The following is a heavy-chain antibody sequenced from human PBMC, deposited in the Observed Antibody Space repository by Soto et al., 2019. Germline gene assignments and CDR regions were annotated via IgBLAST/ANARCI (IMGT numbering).Heavy chain of an antibody. D-gene: IGHD6-19*01. V-gene: IGHV4-4*02. CDR2: IYHSGST. CDR1: GGSISSSNW. J-gene: IGHJ4*02. CDR3: ARETIAVAGSFDY. Sequence: PSETLSLTCAVSGGSISSSNWWSWVRQPPGKGLEWIGEIYHSGSTNYNPSLKSRVTISVDKSKNQFSLKLSSVTAADTAVYYCARETIAVAGSFDYWGQGTLVTVS.